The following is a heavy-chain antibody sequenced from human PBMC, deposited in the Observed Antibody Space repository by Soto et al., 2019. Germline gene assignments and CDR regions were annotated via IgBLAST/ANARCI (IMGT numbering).Heavy chain of an antibody. D-gene: IGHD3-22*01. CDR3: ARDFFDSSDYTTNWFDP. V-gene: IGHV4-39*01. Sequence: SETLSLTCSVSGDSISNSRFYWAWIRQPPGEGLEWIGSIYHTGNAYYNPSLKSRVTISVDTSKNQFSLKLTSVTAADAALFYCARDFFDSSDYTTNWFDPWGQGTLVTGSS. J-gene: IGHJ5*02. CDR2: IYHTGNA. CDR1: GDSISNSRFY.